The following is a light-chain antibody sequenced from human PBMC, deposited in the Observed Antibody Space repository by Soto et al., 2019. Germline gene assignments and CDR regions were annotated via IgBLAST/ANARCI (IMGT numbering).Light chain of an antibody. J-gene: IGLJ3*02. V-gene: IGLV8-61*01. CDR2: NTN. CDR3: VLYMGSGISV. CDR1: SGSVSTSYY. Sequence: QTVVTQEPSFSVSPGGTVTLTCGLSSGSVSTSYYPSWYQQTPGQAPRTLIYNTNTRSSGVPGRFSGSILGNKAALTIAGAQADDESDYYCVLYMGSGISVFGGGTKHTVL.